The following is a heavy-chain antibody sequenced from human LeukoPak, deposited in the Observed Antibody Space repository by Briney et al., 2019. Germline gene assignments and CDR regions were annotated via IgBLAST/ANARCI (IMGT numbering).Heavy chain of an antibody. J-gene: IGHJ4*02. CDR3: ASGGLAVAVSPYYFDY. CDR1: GYSISSGYY. Sequence: SETLSLTCAVSGYSISSGYYWGWIRQPPGKGLGWIGSIYHSGSTYYNPSLKSRVTISVDTSKNQFSLKLSSVTAADTAVDYCASGGLAVAVSPYYFDYWGQGTLVTVSS. D-gene: IGHD6-19*01. V-gene: IGHV4-38-2*01. CDR2: IYHSGST.